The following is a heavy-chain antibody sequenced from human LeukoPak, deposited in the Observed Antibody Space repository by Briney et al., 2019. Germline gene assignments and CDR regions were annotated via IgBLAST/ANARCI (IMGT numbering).Heavy chain of an antibody. J-gene: IGHJ4*02. V-gene: IGHV4-61*01. CDR1: GGSVSSGINF. CDR2: SHYSGST. CDR3: ARVWRYCNGGSCHSSFNY. Sequence: SETLSLTCTVSGGSVSSGINFWSWIRRPPGKGLEWIGYSHYSGSTIYNPSLKSRVTISVDASRNQFSLKFSSVTAADAAVYYCARVWRYCNGGSCHSSFNYWGQGTLVTVSS. D-gene: IGHD2-15*01.